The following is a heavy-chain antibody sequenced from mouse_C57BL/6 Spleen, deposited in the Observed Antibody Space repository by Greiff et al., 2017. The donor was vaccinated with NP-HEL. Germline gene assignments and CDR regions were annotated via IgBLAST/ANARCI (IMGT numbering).Heavy chain of an antibody. CDR2: IWSGGST. CDR1: GFSLTSYG. J-gene: IGHJ2*01. V-gene: IGHV2-2*01. D-gene: IGHD2-3*01. CDR3: ASNYDGYYGVDFDY. Sequence: VQLQQSGPGLVQPSQSLSITCTVSGFSLTSYGVHWVRQSPGKGLEWLGVIWSGGSTDYNAAFISRLSISKDNSKSQVFFKMNRLQADDTAIYYCASNYDGYYGVDFDYWGQGTTLTVSS.